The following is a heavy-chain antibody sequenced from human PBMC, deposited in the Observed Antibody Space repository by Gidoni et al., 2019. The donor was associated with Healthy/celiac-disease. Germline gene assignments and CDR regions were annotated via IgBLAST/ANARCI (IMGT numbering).Heavy chain of an antibody. CDR2: IYYSGST. CDR3: ARESIVATGGAFDI. V-gene: IGHV4-59*01. CDR1: GGSISSYY. Sequence: QVQLQESGPGLVKPSETLSLTCTVSGGSISSYYWSWIRQPPGKGLEWIGYIYYSGSTNYNPSLKSRVTISVDTSKNQFSLKLSSVTAADTAVYYCARESIVATGGAFDIWGQGTMVTVSS. J-gene: IGHJ3*02. D-gene: IGHD5-12*01.